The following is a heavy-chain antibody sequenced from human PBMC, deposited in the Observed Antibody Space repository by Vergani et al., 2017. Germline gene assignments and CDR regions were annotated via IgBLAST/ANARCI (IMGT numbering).Heavy chain of an antibody. CDR2: IYYSGST. V-gene: IGHV4-39*01. D-gene: IGHD3-22*01. Sequence: QLQLQESGPGLVKPSETLSLTCTVSGGSISSSSYYWGWIRQPPGKGLEWIGSIYYSGSTYSNPSLKSRVTISVDTSKNQFSLKLSSVTAADTAVYYCXRCPWGYYDSSGYSYYYYMDVWGKGTTVTVSS. CDR1: GGSISSSSYY. J-gene: IGHJ6*03. CDR3: XRCPWGYYDSSGYSYYYYMDV.